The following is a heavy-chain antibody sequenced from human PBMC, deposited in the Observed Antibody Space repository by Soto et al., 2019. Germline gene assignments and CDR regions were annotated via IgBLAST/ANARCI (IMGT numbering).Heavy chain of an antibody. CDR1: GFIFSVSA. D-gene: IGHD2-21*02. CDR2: IRGKGNNYAT. Sequence: VQLVESGGSLVQPGGSLKLSCAASGFIFSVSAMHWVRQASGKGLEWVGRIRGKGNNYATAYAASVKGRFTISRDDSKNMAYLEMNSLETEDTAVYYCARQDPVTAVENDAFDTWGQGTMVTVSS. V-gene: IGHV3-73*01. CDR3: ARQDPVTAVENDAFDT. J-gene: IGHJ3*02.